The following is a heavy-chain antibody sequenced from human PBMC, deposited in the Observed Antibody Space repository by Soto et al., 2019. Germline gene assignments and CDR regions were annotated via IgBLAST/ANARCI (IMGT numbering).Heavy chain of an antibody. CDR2: ISYSGST. CDR3: ARAYDFWNGYYSAQYYFDF. Sequence: TSETLSLTCTVSGGSINSDHYYWSWLRQPPGKGLEWLGYISYSGSTYYNPSLKSRIVISVDTSKNQFSLKLISVTAADTAVYYCARAYDFWNGYYSAQYYFDFWGQGTLVTV. D-gene: IGHD3-3*01. J-gene: IGHJ4*02. V-gene: IGHV4-30-4*01. CDR1: GGSINSDHYY.